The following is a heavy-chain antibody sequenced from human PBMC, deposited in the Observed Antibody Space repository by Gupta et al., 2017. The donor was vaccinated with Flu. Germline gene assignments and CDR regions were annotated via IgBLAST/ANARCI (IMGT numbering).Heavy chain of an antibody. Sequence: EVHLTESGGGPVKSGGSLRLSCTASGFDFSGYSMNWVRQAPGKGLEWVSSISFDGKSLFYADSVKGRFTISRDNDESSLYLHIDSLRVEDTAVYYCARSDGSGWYYFEFWGQGTLVTVFS. CDR3: ARSDGSGWYYFEF. D-gene: IGHD6-19*01. J-gene: IGHJ4*02. V-gene: IGHV3-21*06. CDR2: ISFDGKSL. CDR1: GFDFSGYS.